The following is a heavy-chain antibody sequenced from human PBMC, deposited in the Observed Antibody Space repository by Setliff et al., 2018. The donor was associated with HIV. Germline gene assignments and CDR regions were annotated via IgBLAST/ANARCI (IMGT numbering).Heavy chain of an antibody. V-gene: IGHV1-8*02. CDR1: GGTFSSYA. Sequence: ASVKVSCKASGGTFSSYAISWVRQATGQGLEWMGWMNPNSGNTGYAQKFQGRVTMTRNTSISTAYMELRSLRSDDTAVYYCASASIAAAGTGVRSRHFDFWGQGTLVTVSS. D-gene: IGHD6-13*01. CDR3: ASASIAAAGTGVRSRHFDF. J-gene: IGHJ4*02. CDR2: MNPNSGNT.